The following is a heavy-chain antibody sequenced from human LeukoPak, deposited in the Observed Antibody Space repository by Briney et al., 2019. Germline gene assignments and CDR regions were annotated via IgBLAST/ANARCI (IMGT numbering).Heavy chain of an antibody. J-gene: IGHJ4*02. CDR1: RFTFRSYA. V-gene: IGHV3-23*01. CDR2: ISDSGDDT. Sequence: GGSLRLSCAASRFTFRSYAMSWVRQTPGKGLEWVSSISDSGDDTYYADSVQGRFTISRDKVTNTLYLQMNSLRVEDTATYYCAEAGIVGRTFRIDYWGQGTLVTVSS. D-gene: IGHD1-26*01. CDR3: AEAGIVGRTFRIDY.